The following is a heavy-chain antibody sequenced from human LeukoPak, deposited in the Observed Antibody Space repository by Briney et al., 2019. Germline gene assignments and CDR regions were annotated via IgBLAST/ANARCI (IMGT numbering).Heavy chain of an antibody. CDR2: ISSSSSYI. D-gene: IGHD2-2*01. V-gene: IGHV3-21*01. CDR3: ARDLRAGSTRDYYYGMDV. CDR1: GFTFSSYS. J-gene: IGHJ6*02. Sequence: GGSLRLSCAASGFTFSSYSMNWVRQAPGKGLEWVSSISSSSSYIYYADSVKGRFTISRDNAKNSLYLQMNSLRAEDTAVYYCARDLRAGSTRDYYYGMDVWGQGTTVTVSS.